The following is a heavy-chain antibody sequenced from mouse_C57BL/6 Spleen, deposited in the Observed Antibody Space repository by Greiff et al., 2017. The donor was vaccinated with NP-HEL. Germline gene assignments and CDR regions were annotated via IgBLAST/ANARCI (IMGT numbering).Heavy chain of an antibody. Sequence: QVQLQQPGAELVRPGTSVKLSCKASGYTFTSYWMHWVKQRPGQGLEWIGVIDPSDSYTNYNQKFKGKATLTVDTSSSTAYMQLSSLTSEDSAVYYCARSVDGKNFDYWGQGTTLTVSS. V-gene: IGHV1-59*01. CDR3: ARSVDGKNFDY. CDR1: GYTFTSYW. J-gene: IGHJ2*01. CDR2: IDPSDSYT. D-gene: IGHD2-1*01.